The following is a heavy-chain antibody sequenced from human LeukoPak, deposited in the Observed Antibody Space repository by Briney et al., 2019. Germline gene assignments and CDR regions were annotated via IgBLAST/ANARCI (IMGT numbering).Heavy chain of an antibody. CDR1: GYTFTSYG. D-gene: IGHD2-21*02. CDR3: AREPDIVVVTAIGYDAFDI. V-gene: IGHV1-18*01. CDR2: ISAYNGNT. J-gene: IGHJ3*02. Sequence: ASVKVSCKASGYTFTSYGISWVRQAPGQGLEWMGWISAYNGNTNYAQKLQGRVTITADKSTSTAYMELSSLRSEDTAVYYCAREPDIVVVTAIGYDAFDIWGQGTMVTVSS.